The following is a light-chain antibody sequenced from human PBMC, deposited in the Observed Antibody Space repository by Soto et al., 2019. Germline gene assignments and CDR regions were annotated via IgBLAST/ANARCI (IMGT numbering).Light chain of an antibody. V-gene: IGKV3-20*01. Sequence: EIVLTQSPGTLSLSPGERATLSCRASQSVSSSYLAWYQQKPGQAPRLLIYGASSRATGIPDRFSGSGSGTDFTLIISRLEPEDFAVYYCQQYGSSPRTFGQGTKVENK. J-gene: IGKJ1*01. CDR3: QQYGSSPRT. CDR2: GAS. CDR1: QSVSSSY.